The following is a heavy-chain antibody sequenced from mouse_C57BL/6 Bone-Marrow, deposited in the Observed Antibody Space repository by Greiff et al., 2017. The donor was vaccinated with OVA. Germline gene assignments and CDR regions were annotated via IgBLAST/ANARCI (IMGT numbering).Heavy chain of an antibody. CDR3: ARALWLRTGY. D-gene: IGHD2-2*01. V-gene: IGHV5-4*03. CDR2: ISDGGSYT. Sequence: EVKLVESGGGLVKPGGSLKLSCAASGFTFSSYAMSWVRQTPEKRLEWVATISDGGSYTYYPDNVKGRFTISRDNAKNNLYLQMSHLKSEDTARYYCARALWLRTGYWGQGTTRTVSS. CDR1: GFTFSSYA. J-gene: IGHJ2*01.